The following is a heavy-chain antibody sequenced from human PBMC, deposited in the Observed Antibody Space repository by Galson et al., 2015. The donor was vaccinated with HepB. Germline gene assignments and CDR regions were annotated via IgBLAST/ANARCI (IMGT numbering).Heavy chain of an antibody. CDR1: RFAFSNYW. D-gene: IGHD2-2*02. J-gene: IGHJ4*02. CDR2: IKQDGSER. Sequence: SLRLSCAASRFAFSNYWMSWVRQAPGKGLEWVASIKQDGSERYYVDSVKGRFTISRDNAKNSLYLQMNSLRAEDTAMYYCTTMGYCRSAICHNAWSFDDWGQGALVTVSA. CDR3: TTMGYCRSAICHNAWSFDD. V-gene: IGHV3-7*01.